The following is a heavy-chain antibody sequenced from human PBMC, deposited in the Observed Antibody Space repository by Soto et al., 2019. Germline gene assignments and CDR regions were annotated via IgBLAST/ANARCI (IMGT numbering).Heavy chain of an antibody. CDR2: INHSGST. V-gene: IGHV4-34*01. D-gene: IGHD3-3*01. CDR1: GGSFSGYY. J-gene: IGHJ5*02. Sequence: QVQLQQWGAGLLKPSETLSLTCAVYGGSFSGYYWSWIRQPPGKGLEWIGEINHSGSTNYNPSLKGRVTISVDTSKNQFSLKLSSVTAADTAVYYCARNTIFGVVSWFSWFDPWGQGTLVTVSS. CDR3: ARNTIFGVVSWFSWFDP.